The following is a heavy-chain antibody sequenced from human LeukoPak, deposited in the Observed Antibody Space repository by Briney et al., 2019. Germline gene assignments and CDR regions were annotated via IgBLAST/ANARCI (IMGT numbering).Heavy chain of an antibody. CDR1: GGSFSGYY. D-gene: IGHD3-10*01. CDR2: INHSGST. CDR3: ARGGDYGPTDY. J-gene: IGHJ4*02. V-gene: IGHV4-34*01. Sequence: PSETLSLTCAVYGGSFSGYYWSWIRQPPGKELEWIGEINHSGSTNYNPSLKSRVTISVDTSKNQFSLKLSSVTAADTAVYYCARGGDYGPTDYWGQGTLVTVSS.